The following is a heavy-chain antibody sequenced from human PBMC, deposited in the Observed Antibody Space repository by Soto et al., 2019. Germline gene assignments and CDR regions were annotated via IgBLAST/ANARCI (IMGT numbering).Heavy chain of an antibody. CDR2: IKEDGSEK. J-gene: IGHJ4*02. CDR3: VRVGRLGGY. Sequence: EVQLVESGGGLVQPGGSLRLSCTASGFTFSTYWMSWVRQAPGKGLGWVANIKEDGSEKYYVDSVKGRFSISRDTARSSLYLQMNSLRGEDTAVYYCVRVGRLGGYWGQGTQVTVSS. CDR1: GFTFSTYW. V-gene: IGHV3-7*03. D-gene: IGHD3-16*01.